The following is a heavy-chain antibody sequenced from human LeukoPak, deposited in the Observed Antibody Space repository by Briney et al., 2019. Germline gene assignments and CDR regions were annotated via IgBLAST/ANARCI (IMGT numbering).Heavy chain of an antibody. V-gene: IGHV3-66*02. Sequence: PGGSLRVSCEASGFTVSTNYMSWVRQAPGKGLEWVSIIHAGGTSYYADSVKGRFTISRDNSKNTLYLQMNNLRTEDTAVYYCARDLFGGTYLGVFDYWGQGTLVSVSS. D-gene: IGHD1-26*01. J-gene: IGHJ4*01. CDR2: IHAGGTS. CDR1: GFTVSTNY. CDR3: ARDLFGGTYLGVFDY.